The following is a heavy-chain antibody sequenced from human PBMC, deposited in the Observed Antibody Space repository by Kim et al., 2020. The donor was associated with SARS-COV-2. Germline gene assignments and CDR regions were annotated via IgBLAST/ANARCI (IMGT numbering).Heavy chain of an antibody. CDR2: INPNSGGT. Sequence: ASVKVSCKASGYTFTGYYMHWVRQAPGQGLEWMGRINPNSGGTNYAQKFQGRVTMTRDTSISTAYMELSRLRSDDTAVYYCARGMADESGSYYNAAHFDYWGQGTLVTVSS. V-gene: IGHV1-2*06. D-gene: IGHD3-10*01. CDR1: GYTFTGYY. J-gene: IGHJ4*02. CDR3: ARGMADESGSYYNAAHFDY.